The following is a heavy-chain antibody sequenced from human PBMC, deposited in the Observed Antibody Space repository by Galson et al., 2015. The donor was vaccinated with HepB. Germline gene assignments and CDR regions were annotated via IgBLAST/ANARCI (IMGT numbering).Heavy chain of an antibody. V-gene: IGHV3-48*01. D-gene: IGHD2-2*02. Sequence: SLRLSCAASGFTFGSYAMSWVRQAPGKGLEWVSYISSSSSTIYYADSVKGRFTISRDNAKNSLYLQMNSLRAEDTAVYYCASHCSSTSCYTGVEGRGYSGYDDEAWWGQGTLVTVSS. CDR2: ISSSSSTI. CDR3: ASHCSSTSCYTGVEGRGYSGYDDEAW. CDR1: GFTFGSYA. J-gene: IGHJ4*02.